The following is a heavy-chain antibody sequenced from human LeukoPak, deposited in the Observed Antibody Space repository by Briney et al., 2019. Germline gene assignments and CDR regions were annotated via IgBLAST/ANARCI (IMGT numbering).Heavy chain of an antibody. CDR3: ASGGDSSGYYGPMIPDY. D-gene: IGHD3-22*01. CDR1: GGSISRSSRY. V-gene: IGHV4-39*01. Sequence: SETLSLTCTVSGGSISRSSRYWGWIRQPPGKGLEWIGHIYYTGSTYYNPSLKSRLTISVDTSKNQFSLKLTSVTATDTAVYYCASGGDSSGYYGPMIPDYWGQGTLVSVSS. CDR2: IYYTGST. J-gene: IGHJ4*02.